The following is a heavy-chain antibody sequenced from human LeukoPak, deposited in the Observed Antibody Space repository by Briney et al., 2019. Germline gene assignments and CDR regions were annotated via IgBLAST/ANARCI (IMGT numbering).Heavy chain of an antibody. D-gene: IGHD3-10*01. CDR3: AKRGVVIRGILVIGYHQEAYHYDY. CDR1: GISLSNYA. Sequence: PGGSLRLSCVVSGISLSNYAMSWVRQAPGKGLEWVSYISERGGSTTYADSVKGRFTISRDNSSNTLYLQMSSLRAEDAAVYFCAKRGVVIRGILVIGYHQEAYHYDYWGQGVLVTVSS. V-gene: IGHV3-23*01. CDR2: ISERGGST. J-gene: IGHJ4*02.